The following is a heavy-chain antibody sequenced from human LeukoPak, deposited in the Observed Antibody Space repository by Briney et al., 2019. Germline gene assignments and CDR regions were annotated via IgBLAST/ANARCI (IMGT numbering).Heavy chain of an antibody. V-gene: IGHV3-23*01. CDR2: ISGSGDNT. CDR3: AKGGLVHRFDP. Sequence: GGSLRLSCAASGFTFSSYAMSWVRQAPGKGLEWVSGISGSGDNTYYADSVKGRFTISRDNSKDTLYLQMNSLRADDTAVYYCAKGGLVHRFDPWGQGTLVTVSS. J-gene: IGHJ5*02. CDR1: GFTFSSYA.